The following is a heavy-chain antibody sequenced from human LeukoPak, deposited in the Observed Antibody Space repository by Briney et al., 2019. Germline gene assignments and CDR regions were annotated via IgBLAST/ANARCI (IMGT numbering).Heavy chain of an antibody. CDR2: IRYDGSNK. J-gene: IGHJ4*02. V-gene: IGHV3-30*02. CDR1: GFTFSSYG. CDR3: AKDLIVGATFGFDY. Sequence: QTGGSLRLSCAASGFTFSSYGMHWVRQAPGKGLEWVAFIRYDGSNKYYADSVKGRFTISRDNSKNTLYLQMNSLRAEDTAVYYCAKDLIVGATFGFDYWGQGTLVTVSS. D-gene: IGHD1-26*01.